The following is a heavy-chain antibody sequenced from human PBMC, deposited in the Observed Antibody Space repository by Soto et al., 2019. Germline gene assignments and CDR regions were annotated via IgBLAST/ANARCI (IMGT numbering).Heavy chain of an antibody. Sequence: GGSLRLSXAASGFTFSGFSMNWVRQAPGKGLEWVSSVTSSPSSMFYADSVKGRFTISRDDAKDSLLLQMNSLRADDTAVYYCAREADFASSGYVLDYWGLGTLVTVSS. D-gene: IGHD3-22*01. J-gene: IGHJ4*02. V-gene: IGHV3-21*01. CDR1: GFTFSGFS. CDR2: VTSSPSSM. CDR3: AREADFASSGYVLDY.